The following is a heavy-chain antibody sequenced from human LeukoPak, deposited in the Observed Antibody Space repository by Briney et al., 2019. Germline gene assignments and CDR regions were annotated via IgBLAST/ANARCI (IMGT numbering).Heavy chain of an antibody. V-gene: IGHV4-34*01. CDR2: INHSGST. J-gene: IGHJ6*03. D-gene: IGHD3-9*01. CDR3: ARERLDYDILTGRDYYYYYMDV. Sequence: PSETLSLTCAVYGGSFSGYYWSWIRQPPGKGLEWIGEINHSGSTNYNPSLKSRVTISVDTSKNQFSLKLSSVTAADTAVYYCARERLDYDILTGRDYYYYYMDVWGKGTTVTVSS. CDR1: GGSFSGYY.